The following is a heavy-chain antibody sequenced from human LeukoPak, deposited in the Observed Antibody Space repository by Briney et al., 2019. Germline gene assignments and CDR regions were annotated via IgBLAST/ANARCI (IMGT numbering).Heavy chain of an antibody. CDR1: GSIFTTYG. Sequence: GGSLRLSCATSGSIFTTYGIHWVRQAPGKGLEWVAVISYDGSNEFYTDPVKGRFTMSRDNSKNTLYLQMNSLSSDDTAVYYCARDPQRWQQLPHYWYFDLCGRGTLVIVSS. CDR3: ARDPQRWQQLPHYWYFDL. V-gene: IGHV3-30*03. CDR2: ISYDGSNE. D-gene: IGHD5-24*01. J-gene: IGHJ2*01.